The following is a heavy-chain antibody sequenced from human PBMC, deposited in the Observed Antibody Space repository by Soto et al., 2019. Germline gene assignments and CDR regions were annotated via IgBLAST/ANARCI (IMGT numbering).Heavy chain of an antibody. V-gene: IGHV4-39*01. Sequence: PSETLSLTCSVSGGSISSSSYFWGWIRQPPGKGLEWIGSIYYSGSTYYNPSLKSRVTVSVDTSKNQFSLKLSSVTAADTAVYYCARHPSDFWFDPWGQGPLVT. D-gene: IGHD2-21*02. CDR2: IYYSGST. J-gene: IGHJ5*02. CDR3: ARHPSDFWFDP. CDR1: GGSISSSSYF.